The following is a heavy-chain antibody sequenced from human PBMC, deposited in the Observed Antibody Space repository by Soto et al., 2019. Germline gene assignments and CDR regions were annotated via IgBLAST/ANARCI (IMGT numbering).Heavy chain of an antibody. Sequence: PGGSLRLSCAASGFTFSSYAMSWVRQAPGKGLVWVSGISGSGRTTSYVDSVKDRFTISRDNAKNTVYLQMNSLRPEDTAVYYCAGSIAAGYWGQGTLVTVSS. CDR1: GFTFSSYA. CDR3: AGSIAAGY. CDR2: ISGSGRTT. D-gene: IGHD6-13*01. V-gene: IGHV3-74*01. J-gene: IGHJ4*02.